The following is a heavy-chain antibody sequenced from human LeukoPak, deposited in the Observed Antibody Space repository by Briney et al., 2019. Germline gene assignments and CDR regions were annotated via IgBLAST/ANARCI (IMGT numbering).Heavy chain of an antibody. J-gene: IGHJ5*02. CDR1: GFTFSSYG. Sequence: GGSLRLSCAASGFTFSSYGMSWVRQAPGKGLEWVSAISGSGGSTYYADSVKGRFTISRDNSKNTLYLQMNSLRAEDTAVYYCAKDLRLRSKSSNWFDPWGQGTLVTVPS. D-gene: IGHD4-17*01. V-gene: IGHV3-23*01. CDR2: ISGSGGST. CDR3: AKDLRLRSKSSNWFDP.